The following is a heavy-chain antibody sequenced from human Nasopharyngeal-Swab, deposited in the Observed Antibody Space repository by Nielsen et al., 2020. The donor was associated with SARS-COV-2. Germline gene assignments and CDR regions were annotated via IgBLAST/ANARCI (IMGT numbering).Heavy chain of an antibody. V-gene: IGHV3-30-3*01. D-gene: IGHD6-13*01. J-gene: IGHJ4*02. CDR2: ISYDGSNK. CDR1: GFTFSSYA. Sequence: GGSLRLSCAASGFTFSSYAMHWVRQAPGKGLEWVAVISYDGSNKYYADSVKGRFTISRDNSKNTLYLQMNSLRAEDTAVYYCATAPGIAAAAYFDYWGQGTLVTVSS. CDR3: ATAPGIAAAAYFDY.